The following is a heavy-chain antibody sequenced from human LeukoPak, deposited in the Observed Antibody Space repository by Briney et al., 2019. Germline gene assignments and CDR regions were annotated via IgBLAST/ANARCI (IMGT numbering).Heavy chain of an antibody. D-gene: IGHD5-12*01. CDR3: VMAISGYDPQRFDY. V-gene: IGHV3-64D*09. J-gene: IGHJ4*02. CDR2: ISSNGGST. CDR1: GFTFSTYE. Sequence: QPGGSLRLSCAASGFTFSTYEMSWVRQAPGKGLKYVSAISSNGGSTFYADSVRGSFTITRDDSKNTLYLQMSSLRPEDTAVYYCVMAISGYDPQRFDYWGQGTLVTVSS.